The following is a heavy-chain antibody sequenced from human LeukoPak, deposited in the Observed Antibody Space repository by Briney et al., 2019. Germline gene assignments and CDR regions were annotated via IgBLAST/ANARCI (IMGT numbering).Heavy chain of an antibody. CDR3: AKALPMTTVTSADY. CDR2: ISYDGSNK. Sequence: GGSLRLSCAASGFTFSSYWMSWVRQAPGKGLEWVAVISYDGSNKYYADSVKGRFTISRDNSKNTLYLQMNSLRAEDTAVYYCAKALPMTTVTSADYWGQGTLVTVSS. V-gene: IGHV3-30*18. D-gene: IGHD4-17*01. CDR1: GFTFSSYW. J-gene: IGHJ4*02.